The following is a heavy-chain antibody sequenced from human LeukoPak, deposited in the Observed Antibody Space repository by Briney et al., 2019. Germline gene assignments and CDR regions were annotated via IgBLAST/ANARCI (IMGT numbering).Heavy chain of an antibody. J-gene: IGHJ4*02. Sequence: ASVKVSCKASGYTFTGYYMHWVRQAPGQGLEWMGRINPNSGGTNYAQKFQGRVTMTRDTSISTAYMELSRLRSDHAAVYCCARDFTRPLIAAAVTTDYWDQGTLVTVSS. CDR2: INPNSGGT. D-gene: IGHD6-13*01. V-gene: IGHV1-2*06. CDR3: ARDFTRPLIAAAVTTDY. CDR1: GYTFTGYY.